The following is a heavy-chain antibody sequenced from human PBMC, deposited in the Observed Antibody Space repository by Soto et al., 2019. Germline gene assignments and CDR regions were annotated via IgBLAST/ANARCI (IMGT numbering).Heavy chain of an antibody. CDR1: GGSISSGGYY. CDR2: IYYSGST. V-gene: IGHV4-31*03. Sequence: SETLSLTCTVSGGSISSGGYYWSWIRQHPGKGLEWIGYIYYSGSTYYNPSLKSRVTISVDTSKNQFSLKLSSVTAADTAVYYFAREKRWLQFLDYWGQGTLVTVSS. D-gene: IGHD5-12*01. J-gene: IGHJ4*02. CDR3: AREKRWLQFLDY.